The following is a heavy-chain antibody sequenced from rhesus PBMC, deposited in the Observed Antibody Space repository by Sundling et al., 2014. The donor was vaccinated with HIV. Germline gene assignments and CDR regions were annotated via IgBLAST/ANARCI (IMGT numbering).Heavy chain of an antibody. CDR2: IYGSGGST. Sequence: QVQLQESGPGVVKPSETLSLTCGVSGASISDNYRWSWIRQPPGKGLEWIGYIYGSGGSTYYNPSLKSRVTISTDTSKNQFSLKLSSVTAADTAVYYCAIHEPSGVGWNNDYFDYWGRGSPGHRLL. D-gene: IGHD1-20*01. V-gene: IGHV4S10*01. J-gene: IGHJ4*01. CDR1: GASISDNYR. CDR3: AIHEPSGVGWNNDYFDY.